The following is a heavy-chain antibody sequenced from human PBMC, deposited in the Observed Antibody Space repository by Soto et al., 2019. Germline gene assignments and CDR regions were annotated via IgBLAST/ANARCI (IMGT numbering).Heavy chain of an antibody. J-gene: IGHJ4*02. CDR3: ARESEDLTSNFDY. CDR2: ISHDGGNT. V-gene: IGHV3-30*03. CDR1: GFTCRSYG. Sequence: GGSLRLSCAASGFTCRSYGIQWVRQAPGKGLEWVALISHDGGNTDYAGSVKGRFTISRDNAKNSLYLEMNSLRAEDTAVYYCARESEDLTSNFDYWGQGTLVNVSS.